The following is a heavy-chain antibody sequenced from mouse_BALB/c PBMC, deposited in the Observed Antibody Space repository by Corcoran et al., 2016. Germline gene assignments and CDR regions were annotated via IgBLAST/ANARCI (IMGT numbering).Heavy chain of an antibody. J-gene: IGHJ3*01. Sequence: QIQLVQSGPELKKPGETVKISCKASGYTFTNYGMNWVKQAPGKGLKWMGWLNTYTGEPTYADDVKGRFAFSLETSASTSYLQINNIKTEDMATYFCARDPPWFAYWGQGTLVTVSA. CDR1: GYTFTNYG. V-gene: IGHV9-1*02. CDR3: ARDPPWFAY. CDR2: LNTYTGEP.